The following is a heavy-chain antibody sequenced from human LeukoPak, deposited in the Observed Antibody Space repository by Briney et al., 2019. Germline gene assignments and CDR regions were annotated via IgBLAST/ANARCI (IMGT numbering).Heavy chain of an antibody. Sequence: GGSLRLSCAASGFTFSSYAMHWVRQAPGKGLEWVAVISYDGSNKYYADSVKGRFTISRDNSKNTLYLQMNSLRAEDTAVYYCARDQIGYSSGIFDYWGQGTLVTVSS. V-gene: IGHV3-30*04. J-gene: IGHJ4*02. D-gene: IGHD6-19*01. CDR3: ARDQIGYSSGIFDY. CDR1: GFTFSSYA. CDR2: ISYDGSNK.